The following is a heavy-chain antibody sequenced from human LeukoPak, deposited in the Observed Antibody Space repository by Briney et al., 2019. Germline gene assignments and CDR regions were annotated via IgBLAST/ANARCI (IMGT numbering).Heavy chain of an antibody. Sequence: GEFLKISCKGSGYSFTSYWIGWMRQMPGKGLEWMGIIYPGDSDTRYSPSFQGQVTISADKSISTACLQWSSLKASDTAMYYCARHHSSSFGEVVDYWGQGTLVTVSS. CDR1: GYSFTSYW. J-gene: IGHJ4*02. CDR2: IYPGDSDT. V-gene: IGHV5-51*01. D-gene: IGHD6-13*01. CDR3: ARHHSSSFGEVVDY.